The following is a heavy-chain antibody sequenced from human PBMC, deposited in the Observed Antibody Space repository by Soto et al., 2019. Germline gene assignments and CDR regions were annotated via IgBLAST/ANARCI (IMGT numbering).Heavy chain of an antibody. CDR2: ISSSSSYI. CDR1: GFTFSSYS. Sequence: LRLSCAASGFTFSSYSMNWVRQAPGKGLEWVSSISSSSSYIYYADSVKGRFTISRDNAKNSLYLQMNSLRAEDTAVYYCASRYCSGGSCYNPPFNYWGQGTLVTVSS. V-gene: IGHV3-21*01. CDR3: ASRYCSGGSCYNPPFNY. J-gene: IGHJ4*02. D-gene: IGHD2-15*01.